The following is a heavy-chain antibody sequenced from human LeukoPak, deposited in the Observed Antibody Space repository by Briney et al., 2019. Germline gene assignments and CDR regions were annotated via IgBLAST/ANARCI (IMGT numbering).Heavy chain of an antibody. J-gene: IGHJ4*02. Sequence: SVKVSCKASGGTFSSYAISWVRQAPGQGLEWMGGIIPIFGTANYAQKFQGRVTITADKSTSTAYMELSSLRSEDTAVYYCARDSVSGSGSSSDYWGQGTLVTVSS. CDR3: ARDSVSGSGSSSDY. D-gene: IGHD3-10*01. CDR2: IIPIFGTA. CDR1: GGTFSSYA. V-gene: IGHV1-69*06.